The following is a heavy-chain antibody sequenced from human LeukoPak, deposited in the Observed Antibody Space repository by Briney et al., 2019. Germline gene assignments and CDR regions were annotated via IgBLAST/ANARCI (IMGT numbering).Heavy chain of an antibody. CDR2: IYSGGDT. CDR3: AAKVELRSNVTCFNY. CDR1: GFTVSSNY. J-gene: IGHJ4*02. V-gene: IGHV3-53*01. Sequence: GGSLRLTCAPSGFTVSSNYISWVRQAPGKGLEWVSVIYSGGDTFYADSVKGRFTISRDNSKNTLYLQMNSLRAEDTAVYYCAAKVELRSNVTCFNYWGQGTLVTVSS. D-gene: IGHD1-7*01.